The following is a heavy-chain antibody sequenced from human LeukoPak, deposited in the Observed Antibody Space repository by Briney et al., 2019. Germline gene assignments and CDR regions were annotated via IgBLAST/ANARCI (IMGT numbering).Heavy chain of an antibody. D-gene: IGHD6-19*01. Sequence: GRSLRLSCSASGFIFNMFGMHWFRQAPGKGLEWVALISKDGETYYTDSVKGRFTISRDTSTNTVNLQMDGLTSEDTAVYFCARDDSGWITGKILYWGQGTLVSVSS. J-gene: IGHJ4*02. V-gene: IGHV3-30*04. CDR3: ARDDSGWITGKILY. CDR2: ISKDGET. CDR1: GFIFNMFG.